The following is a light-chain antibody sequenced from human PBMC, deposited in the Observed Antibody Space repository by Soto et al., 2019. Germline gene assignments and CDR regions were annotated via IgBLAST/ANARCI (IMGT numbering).Light chain of an antibody. Sequence: DIVVTQSPLSLAVTPGDPASISCRSSQSLLYTDGQNYLDWFLQRPGQSPQLLIDLASNRASGVPERFSGSGSGTAFTLRISRVEAADAGVYYCMHGVGTPLTFGGGTRPEIK. J-gene: IGKJ4*01. V-gene: IGKV2-28*01. CDR2: LAS. CDR3: MHGVGTPLT. CDR1: QSLLYTDGQNY.